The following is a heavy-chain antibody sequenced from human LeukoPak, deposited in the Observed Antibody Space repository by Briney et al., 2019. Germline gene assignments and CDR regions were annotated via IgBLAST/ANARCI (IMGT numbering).Heavy chain of an antibody. J-gene: IGHJ3*01. V-gene: IGHV4-39*07. CDR1: GGSISSSRYY. Sequence: SETLSLTCTVSGGSISSSRYYWGWIRQPPGKGLEWIGSIYYGGSTYYNSSLKSRVTISVDISKNQFSLKASPVTAADTAVYYCASSGGSDWGQGTMVTVSS. CDR3: ASSGGSD. D-gene: IGHD2-15*01. CDR2: IYYGGST.